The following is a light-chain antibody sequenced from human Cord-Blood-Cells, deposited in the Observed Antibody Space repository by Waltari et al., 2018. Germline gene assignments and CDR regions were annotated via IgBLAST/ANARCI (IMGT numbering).Light chain of an antibody. Sequence: QSALTQPASVSGSPGQSITISCTGTSSDVGSYNLVSWYQQHPGKAPKLIIYEGSKRPSGVSNRCSGSKSGNTASLTISGLQAEDEADYYCCSYAGSSFYVFGTGTKVTVL. CDR2: EGS. J-gene: IGLJ1*01. CDR3: CSYAGSSFYV. CDR1: SSDVGSYNL. V-gene: IGLV2-23*01.